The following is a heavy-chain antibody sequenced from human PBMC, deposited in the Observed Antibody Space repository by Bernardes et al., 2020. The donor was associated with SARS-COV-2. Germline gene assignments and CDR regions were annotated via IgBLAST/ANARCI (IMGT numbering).Heavy chain of an antibody. Sequence: SETLSLTCAVYGGSFSGYYWSWIRQPPGKGLEWIGEINHSGSTNYNPSLKSRVTISVDTSKKQFSLKLSSVTAADTAVYYCARGGQSSSGSRGAFDIWGQGTMVTVSS. J-gene: IGHJ3*02. CDR3: ARGGQSSSGSRGAFDI. V-gene: IGHV4-34*01. CDR1: GGSFSGYY. D-gene: IGHD3-22*01. CDR2: INHSGST.